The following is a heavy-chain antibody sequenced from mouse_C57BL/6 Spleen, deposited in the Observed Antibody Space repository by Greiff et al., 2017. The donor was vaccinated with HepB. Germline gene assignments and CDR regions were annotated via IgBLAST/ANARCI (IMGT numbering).Heavy chain of an antibody. CDR1: GYTFTDYE. V-gene: IGHV1-15*01. CDR3: TRPCDYDSYYFVY. J-gene: IGHJ2*01. D-gene: IGHD2-4*01. Sequence: QVQLQQSGAELVRPGASVTLSCKASGYTFTDYEMHWVKQTPVHGLEWIGAIDPETGGTAYNQKFKGKAILTADKSSSTAYMELRSLTSEDSAVYDCTRPCDYDSYYFVYWGQGTTLTVSS. CDR2: IDPETGGT.